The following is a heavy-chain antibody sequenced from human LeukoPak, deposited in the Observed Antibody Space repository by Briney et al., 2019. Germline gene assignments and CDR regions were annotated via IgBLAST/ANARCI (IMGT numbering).Heavy chain of an antibody. D-gene: IGHD2-15*01. CDR2: IKQDGSEK. J-gene: IGHJ4*02. V-gene: IGHV3-7*01. CDR3: ARDGD. Sequence: GGSLRLSCVASEFTFSAYGMSWVRQAPGKGLEWGANIKQDGSEKYYVDSVKGRFTISRDNAKNSLYLQMNSLRAEDTAVYYCARDGDWGQGTLVTVSS. CDR1: EFTFSAYG.